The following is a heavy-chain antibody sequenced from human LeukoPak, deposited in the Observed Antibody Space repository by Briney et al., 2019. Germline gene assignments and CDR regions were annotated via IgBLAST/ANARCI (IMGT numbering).Heavy chain of an antibody. V-gene: IGHV4-61*02. CDR3: ARVGSRSSTSCRDY. CDR1: GGSISSGGYY. D-gene: IGHD2-2*01. J-gene: IGHJ4*02. CDR2: IFASGST. Sequence: PSETLSLTCTVSGGSISSGGYYWSWIRQPAGKGLEWIGRIFASGSTNYNPSLKSRVTISIDTSKTQFSLNLISVTAADTAVYYCARVGSRSSTSCRDYWGQGTLVTVSS.